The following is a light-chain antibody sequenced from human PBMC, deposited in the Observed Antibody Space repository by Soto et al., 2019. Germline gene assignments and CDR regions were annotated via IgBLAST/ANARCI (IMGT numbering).Light chain of an antibody. CDR3: QQFNSEPCT. V-gene: IGKV1-13*02. Sequence: AIQLTQSPPSLSASVGDRVTITCRASQGISSAVAWYQQKPGKAPKVLMYDASSMESGVPSRFSGIGSGTDFTLTISSLQPEDFAPYCCQQFNSEPCTFGPGTKVDIK. J-gene: IGKJ3*01. CDR1: QGISSA. CDR2: DAS.